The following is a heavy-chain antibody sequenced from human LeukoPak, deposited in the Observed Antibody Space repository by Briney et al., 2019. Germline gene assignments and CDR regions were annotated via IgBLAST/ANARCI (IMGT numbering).Heavy chain of an antibody. D-gene: IGHD5-18*01. V-gene: IGHV3-30*04. CDR2: ISYDGSNK. CDR1: GFTFSSYA. J-gene: IGHJ4*02. CDR3: TKDSVAMVTTSDY. Sequence: GGSLRLSCAASGFTFSSYAMHWVRQAPGKGLEWVAVISYDGSNKYYADSVKGRFTISRDNARNSLYLQMNSLRPEDTALYYCTKDSVAMVTTSDYWGQGTLVTVSS.